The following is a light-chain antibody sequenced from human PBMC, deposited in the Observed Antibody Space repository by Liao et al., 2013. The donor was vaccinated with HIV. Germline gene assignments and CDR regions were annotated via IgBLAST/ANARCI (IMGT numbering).Light chain of an antibody. CDR2: KDS. CDR3: QAWDNSTAI. J-gene: IGLJ2*01. V-gene: IGLV3-27*01. CDR1: VLAKKY. Sequence: SYELTQPSSVSVSPGQTAKITCSGDVLAKKYARWFQQKPGQAPVLVIHKDSERRSGIPERFSGSSSGTTVTLTINGAQVEDEADYYCQAWDNSTAIFGGGTKLTVL.